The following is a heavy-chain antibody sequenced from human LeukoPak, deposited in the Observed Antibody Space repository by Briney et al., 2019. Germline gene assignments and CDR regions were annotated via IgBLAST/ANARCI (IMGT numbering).Heavy chain of an antibody. Sequence: PSETLSLTCTVSGYSISSGYSWGWIRQPPGKGLEWIGSIYHSGSTYYNPSLKSRVTISVDRSKNQFSLKLSSVTAADTAVYYCARGPGGTYYGSGSYPDDWGQGTLVTVSS. V-gene: IGHV4-38-2*02. CDR1: GYSISSGYS. J-gene: IGHJ4*02. D-gene: IGHD3-10*01. CDR3: ARGPGGTYYGSGSYPDD. CDR2: IYHSGST.